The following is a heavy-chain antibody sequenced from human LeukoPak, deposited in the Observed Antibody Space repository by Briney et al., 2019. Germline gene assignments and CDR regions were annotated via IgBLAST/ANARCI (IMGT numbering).Heavy chain of an antibody. J-gene: IGHJ4*02. D-gene: IGHD6-13*01. CDR2: VTPIFGTA. V-gene: IGHV1-69*01. CDR1: GGTFSSYA. CDR3: AREGIAASEGFDY. Sequence: ASVKGSCKASGGTFSSYAISWVRQAPGHGLEWMGGVTPIFGTANYAQKISGRVTITADAYTSTSSMDMSSLRSEDTDVYYCAREGIAASEGFDYWGQGTLVTVSS.